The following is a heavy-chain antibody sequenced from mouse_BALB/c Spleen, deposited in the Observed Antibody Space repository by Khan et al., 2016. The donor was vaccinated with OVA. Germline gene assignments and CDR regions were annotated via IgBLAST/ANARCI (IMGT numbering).Heavy chain of an antibody. CDR3: ARGWLVKVDY. D-gene: IGHD2-3*01. J-gene: IGHJ2*01. CDR1: GYSITSGYY. Sequence: QLEESGPGLVKPSQSLSLTCSVTGYSITSGYYWNWIRQFPGNKMEWMGYITYDGSKNYNPSLKNRISITRDTSKNQFFLKLNSVTTEDTATYYCARGWLVKVDYWGQGTTLTVSS. CDR2: ITYDGSK. V-gene: IGHV3-6*02.